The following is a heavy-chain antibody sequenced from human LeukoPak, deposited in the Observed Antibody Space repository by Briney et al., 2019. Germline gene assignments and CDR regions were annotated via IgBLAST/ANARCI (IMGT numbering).Heavy chain of an antibody. V-gene: IGHV1-69*04. CDR2: IIPIFGIA. Sequence: ASVKVSCKASGGTFSSYAISWVRQAPGQGLEWMGRIIPIFGIATYAQKFQGRVTITADKSTSTAYMELSSLRSEDTAVYYCARAATYGPEDWGQGTLVTVSS. CDR3: ARAATYGPED. J-gene: IGHJ4*02. CDR1: GGTFSSYA. D-gene: IGHD1-26*01.